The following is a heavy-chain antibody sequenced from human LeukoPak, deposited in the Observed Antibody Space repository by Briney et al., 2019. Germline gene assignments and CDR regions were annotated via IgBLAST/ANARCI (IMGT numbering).Heavy chain of an antibody. J-gene: IGHJ6*03. CDR3: ARSPGSGAVVAPKYYYYLDV. D-gene: IGHD2-15*01. CDR1: GDSVSSPSHH. Sequence: PSETLSLTCTVSGDSVSSPSHHWAWIRQPPGKGLEWIASIYYTGNTYYNPSLKSRLSISIDASKNYFSLKLSSLTAADTAVYYCARSPGSGAVVAPKYYYYLDVWGKGTTVTVSS. V-gene: IGHV4-39*07. CDR2: IYYTGNT.